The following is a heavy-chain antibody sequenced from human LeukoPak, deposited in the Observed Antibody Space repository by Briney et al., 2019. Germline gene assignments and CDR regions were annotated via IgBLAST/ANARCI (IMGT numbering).Heavy chain of an antibody. Sequence: SETLSLTCAVYGGSFSGYYWSWIRQPPGKGLEWIGEINHSGSTNYNPSLKSRVTISVDTSKNQFSLKLSSVTAADTAVYYCARGGYSGYDYWFDPWGQGTLVTVSS. V-gene: IGHV4-34*01. CDR2: INHSGST. J-gene: IGHJ5*02. CDR3: ARGGYSGYDYWFDP. CDR1: GGSFSGYY. D-gene: IGHD5-12*01.